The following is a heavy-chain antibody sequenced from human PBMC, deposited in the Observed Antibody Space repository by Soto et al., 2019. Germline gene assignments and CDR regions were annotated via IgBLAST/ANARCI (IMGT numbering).Heavy chain of an antibody. CDR1: GFTFSAYV. CDR2: ISYDGSNK. D-gene: IGHD5-18*01. J-gene: IGHJ6*02. Sequence: GGSLRLSCAASGFTFSAYVMSWVRQAPGKGLEWVAVISYDGSNKYYADSVKGRFTISRDNAKTSLYLQMNSLRAEDTAVYYCAKFVQQLWSYYYGMDVWGQGTTVTVSS. CDR3: AKFVQQLWSYYYGMDV. V-gene: IGHV3-30*18.